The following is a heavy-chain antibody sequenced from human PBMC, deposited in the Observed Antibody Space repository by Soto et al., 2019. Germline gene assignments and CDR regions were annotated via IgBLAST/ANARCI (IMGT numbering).Heavy chain of an antibody. J-gene: IGHJ4*02. D-gene: IGHD1-7*01. V-gene: IGHV3-11*06. CDR2: SSNSGTFS. Sequence: GGSLRLSCEGSGFTFSDYYISWIRQAPGKGPEWISYSSNSGTFSRYADSVKGRFSISRDNTKNLLYLQMNSLRAEDTAVYYCARSGENYNRLDYWGQGTPVTVSS. CDR1: GFTFSDYY. CDR3: ARSGENYNRLDY.